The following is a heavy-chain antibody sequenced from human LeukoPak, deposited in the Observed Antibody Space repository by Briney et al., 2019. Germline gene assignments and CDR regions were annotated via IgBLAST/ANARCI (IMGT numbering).Heavy chain of an antibody. CDR1: GYSFTSYW. CDR2: IYPGDSDT. Sequence: GESLKISCKGSGYSFTSYWIGWVRQMPGKGLEWMGIIYPGDSDTRYSPSFQGQVTISADKSISTAYLQWSSLKASDTAMYYCARRQYYYDSSGNIARDAFDIWGQGTMVTVSS. J-gene: IGHJ3*02. CDR3: ARRQYYYDSSGNIARDAFDI. D-gene: IGHD3-22*01. V-gene: IGHV5-51*01.